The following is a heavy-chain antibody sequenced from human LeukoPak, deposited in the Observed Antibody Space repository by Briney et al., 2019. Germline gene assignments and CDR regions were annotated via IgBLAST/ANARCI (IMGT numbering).Heavy chain of an antibody. V-gene: IGHV3-21*04. CDR1: GFTFSSYS. J-gene: IGHJ3*02. CDR3: ARELAAAADAFDI. CDR2: ISSSSSYI. Sequence: GGSLRLSCAASGFTFSSYSMNWVRQAPGKGLEWVSSISSSSSYIYYADSVKGRFTISRDNAKNSLYLQMNSLRAEDTAVYYCARELAAAADAFDIWGQGTMVTVSS. D-gene: IGHD6-13*01.